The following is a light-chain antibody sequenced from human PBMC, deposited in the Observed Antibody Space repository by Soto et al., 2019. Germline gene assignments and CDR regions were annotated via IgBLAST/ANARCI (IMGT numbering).Light chain of an antibody. CDR3: QSYDSSLSGSNV. V-gene: IGLV1-40*01. Sequence: QSALTQPPSVSXAPGQRVTISCTGSSSNIGAGYDVHWYQQLPGTAPKLLIYGNSNRPSGVPDRFSGSKPGTSASLAITGLQAEDEADYYCQSYDSSLSGSNVFGTGTKVTVL. CDR1: SSNIGAGYD. J-gene: IGLJ1*01. CDR2: GNS.